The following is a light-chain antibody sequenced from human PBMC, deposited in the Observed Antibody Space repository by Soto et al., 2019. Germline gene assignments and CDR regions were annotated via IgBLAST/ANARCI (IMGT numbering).Light chain of an antibody. Sequence: QSALTQPASVSGSPGQSITISCTGTSFKNVSWYQQHPGQAPKLLIYDVSYRPSGISHRFSGSESAYTASLTISGLQAEDEADYYCSSYGGSNNLVFGGGTKLTVL. CDR3: SSYGGSNNLV. CDR2: DVS. CDR1: SFKN. J-gene: IGLJ2*01. V-gene: IGLV2-14*03.